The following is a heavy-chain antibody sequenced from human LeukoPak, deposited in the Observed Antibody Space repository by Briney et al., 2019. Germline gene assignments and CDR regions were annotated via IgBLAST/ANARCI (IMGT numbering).Heavy chain of an antibody. J-gene: IGHJ3*02. D-gene: IGHD4-17*01. CDR3: ARDSDYGSRFDI. V-gene: IGHV3-48*03. CDR2: ISSSGSTI. CDR1: GFTFSSYE. Sequence: PGGSLRLSCAASGFTFSSYEMNWVRQAPGKGLEGCSYISSSGSTIYYADSAKGRFTISRDNAKNSLYLQMNSLRAEDTAVYYCARDSDYGSRFDIWGQGTMVTVSS.